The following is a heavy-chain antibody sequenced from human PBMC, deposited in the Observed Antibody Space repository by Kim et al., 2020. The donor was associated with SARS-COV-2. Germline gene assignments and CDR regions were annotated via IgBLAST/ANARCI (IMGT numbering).Heavy chain of an antibody. CDR2: IIPIFGTA. CDR3: ARVSSSDYYYYYYGMDV. J-gene: IGHJ6*02. Sequence: SVKVSCKASGGTFSSYAISWVRQAPGQGLEWMGGIIPIFGTANYAQKFQGRVTITADESTSTAYMELSSLRSEDTAVYYCARVSSSDYYYYYYGMDVWGRGTTVTVSS. V-gene: IGHV1-69*13. CDR1: GGTFSSYA. D-gene: IGHD6-13*01.